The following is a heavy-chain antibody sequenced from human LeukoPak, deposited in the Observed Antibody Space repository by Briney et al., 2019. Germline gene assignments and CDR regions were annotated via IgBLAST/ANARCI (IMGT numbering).Heavy chain of an antibody. D-gene: IGHD2-2*01. CDR3: AQTGPTGGFCSSTSCYGVDY. CDR2: ISDSGGST. Sequence: GGSLRLSCAASGFTFSSYAMSWVRQAPGKGPEWVLSISDSGGSTYYADSVKGRFTISRDNSKNTLYLQIDTLRAEDTAVYYCAQTGPTGGFCSSTSCYGVDYWGQGTLVTVSS. CDR1: GFTFSSYA. J-gene: IGHJ4*02. V-gene: IGHV3-23*01.